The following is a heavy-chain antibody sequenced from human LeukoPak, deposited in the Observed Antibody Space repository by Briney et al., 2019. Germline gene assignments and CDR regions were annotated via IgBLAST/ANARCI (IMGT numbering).Heavy chain of an antibody. Sequence: GASVKVSCKASGYSFTTYSLTWVRQAPGQGLEWMGWTNPDNGNTNYAQKLQGRVSMTTDTSTSTAYMDLRGLRSDDTAVYYCARGRHTMEQWLVLAYWGQGTVVTVSS. CDR1: GYSFTTYS. CDR3: ARGRHTMEQWLVLAY. D-gene: IGHD6-19*01. CDR2: TNPDNGNT. V-gene: IGHV1-18*01. J-gene: IGHJ4*02.